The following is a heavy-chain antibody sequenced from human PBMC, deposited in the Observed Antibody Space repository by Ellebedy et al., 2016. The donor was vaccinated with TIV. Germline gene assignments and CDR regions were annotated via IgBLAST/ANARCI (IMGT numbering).Heavy chain of an antibody. CDR3: ARDRQIFGYDYYYYGMDV. CDR1: GFTFSSYW. CDR2: IKQDGSEK. D-gene: IGHD5-12*01. J-gene: IGHJ6*02. V-gene: IGHV3-7*01. Sequence: GESLKISCAASGFTFSSYWISWVRPAPGKGLEWVANIKQDGSEKYYVDSVKGRFTISRDNAKNSLYLQMNSLRAEDTAVYYCARDRQIFGYDYYYYGMDVWGQGTTVTVSS.